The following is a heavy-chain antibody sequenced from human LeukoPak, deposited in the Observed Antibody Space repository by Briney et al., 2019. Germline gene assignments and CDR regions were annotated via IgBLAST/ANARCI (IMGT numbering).Heavy chain of an antibody. CDR3: ATGVATAFTY. J-gene: IGHJ4*02. V-gene: IGHV1-2*02. CDR2: INPDSGDS. CDR1: GYTFTGYY. D-gene: IGHD5-12*01. Sequence: ASVKVSSKASGYTFTGYYIHWVRQAPGQGLEWMAFINPDSGDSYSAPKFQGRVTMTRDTSISTASMEVSWLTSDDTAVYYCATGVATAFTYWGQGTLVIVSS.